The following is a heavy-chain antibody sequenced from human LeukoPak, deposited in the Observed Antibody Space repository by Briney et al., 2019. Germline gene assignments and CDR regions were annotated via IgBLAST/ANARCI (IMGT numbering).Heavy chain of an antibody. CDR1: GYSFTSYW. Sequence: GESLKISCKGSGYSFTSYWIGWARQMPGKGLEWMGIIYPGDSDTRYSPSFQGQVTISVDKSISTAYLQWSSLKAADTAIYYCARTRYFYYYYMDVWGKGTTVTISS. J-gene: IGHJ6*03. CDR2: IYPGDSDT. CDR3: ARTRYFYYYYMDV. V-gene: IGHV5-51*01. D-gene: IGHD3-9*01.